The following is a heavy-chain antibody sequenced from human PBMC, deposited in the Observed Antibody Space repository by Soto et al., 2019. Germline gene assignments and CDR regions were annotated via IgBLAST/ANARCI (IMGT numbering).Heavy chain of an antibody. CDR1: GGSFSGYY. V-gene: IGHV4-34*01. J-gene: IGHJ4*02. D-gene: IGHD3-10*01. CDR3: ARGRGRYYGSGSYPDS. Sequence: QVQLQQWGAGLLKPSETLSLTCAVYGGSFSGYYWSWIRQPPGKGLEWIGEINHSGSTNYNPSLKSRVTISVDTSKNQFSLKLSSVTAADTAVDYCARGRGRYYGSGSYPDSWGQGTLVTVSS. CDR2: INHSGST.